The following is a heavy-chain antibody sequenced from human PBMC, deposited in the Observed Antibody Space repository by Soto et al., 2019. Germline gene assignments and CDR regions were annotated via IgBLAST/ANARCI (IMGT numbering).Heavy chain of an antibody. Sequence: PGESLKISCKGFGYSFTNYWIDWVRQMPGRGLEWMGIINPGDSETRYSPSFQGQVTISADKSINTAYLQWNSLKASDTAMYYCERDVAATGSDFWGQGALVTVSS. J-gene: IGHJ4*02. CDR3: ERDVAATGSDF. V-gene: IGHV5-51*01. CDR2: INPGDSET. CDR1: GYSFTNYW. D-gene: IGHD6-13*01.